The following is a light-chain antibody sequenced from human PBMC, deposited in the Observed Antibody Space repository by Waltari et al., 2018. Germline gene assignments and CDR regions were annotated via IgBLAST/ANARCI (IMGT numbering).Light chain of an antibody. CDR2: KDN. V-gene: IGLV6-57*01. Sequence: NFMLTQPHSVSESPGKTVTISCTRSSGSIASNYVQWYQQRPGSSPTTVIYKDNQRPSGVPHRFSGSIDSSSNSASLTISGLKTDDEADYYCQSYDRSNQVFGGGTKLTVL. J-gene: IGLJ2*01. CDR1: SGSIASNY. CDR3: QSYDRSNQV.